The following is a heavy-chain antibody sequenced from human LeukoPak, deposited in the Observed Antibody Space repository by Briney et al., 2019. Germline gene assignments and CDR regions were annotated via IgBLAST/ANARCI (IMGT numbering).Heavy chain of an antibody. D-gene: IGHD3-22*01. CDR3: ASGDSSGYSRFFDY. V-gene: IGHV3-21*01. J-gene: IGHJ4*02. Sequence: PGGSLRLSCAASGFTFSSYSMNWVRQAPGKGLEWVSSISSSSSYIYYADSVKGRFTISRDNAKNSLYLQMNSRRAEDTAVYYCASGDSSGYSRFFDYWGQGTLVTVSS. CDR2: ISSSSSYI. CDR1: GFTFSSYS.